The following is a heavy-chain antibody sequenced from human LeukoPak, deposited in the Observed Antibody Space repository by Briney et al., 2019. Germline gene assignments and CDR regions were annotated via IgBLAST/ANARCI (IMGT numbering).Heavy chain of an antibody. CDR2: INWNGGST. CDR3: AKDRSSSWYPTYYDY. J-gene: IGHJ4*02. V-gene: IGHV3-20*04. CDR1: GFTFDDYG. D-gene: IGHD6-13*01. Sequence: GGSLRLSCAASGFTFDDYGFIWVRQVPGKGLEWVSGINWNGGSTGYADSVKGRFTISRDNAKNSLYLQMNSLRVEDTAVYYCAKDRSSSWYPTYYDYWGQGTLVTVSS.